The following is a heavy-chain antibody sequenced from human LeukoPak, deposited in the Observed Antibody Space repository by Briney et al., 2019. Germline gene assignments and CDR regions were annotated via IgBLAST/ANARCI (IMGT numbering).Heavy chain of an antibody. CDR1: GGTFSSYA. D-gene: IGHD6-6*01. Sequence: SVKVSCKASGGTFSSYAISWVRQAPGQGLEWMGRIIPILGIANYAQKFQGRVTITADESTSTAYMELSSLRSEDTAVYYCARAGSIAAPLGYWGQGTLVTVSS. CDR3: ARAGSIAAPLGY. V-gene: IGHV1-69*04. J-gene: IGHJ4*02. CDR2: IIPILGIA.